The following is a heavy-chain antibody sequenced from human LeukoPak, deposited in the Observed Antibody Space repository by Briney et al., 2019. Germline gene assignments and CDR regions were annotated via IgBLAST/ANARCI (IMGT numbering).Heavy chain of an antibody. J-gene: IGHJ4*02. CDR1: GFTFSSYS. CDR3: ARDRDCSGGSCYSFFDY. V-gene: IGHV3-21*01. CDR2: ISSSSSYI. D-gene: IGHD2-15*01. Sequence: NPGGSLRLSCAASGFTFSSYSMNWVRQAPGKGLEWVSSISSSSSYIYYADSVKGRFTISRDNAKNSLYLQMNSLRAEDTAVYYCARDRDCSGGSCYSFFDYWGQGTLVTVSS.